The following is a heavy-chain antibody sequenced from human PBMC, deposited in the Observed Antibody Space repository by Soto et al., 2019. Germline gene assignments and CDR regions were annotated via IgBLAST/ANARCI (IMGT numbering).Heavy chain of an antibody. CDR1: GGSISSGDYY. Sequence: SETLSLTCTVSGGSISSGDYYWSWIRQPPGKGLEWIGYIYYSGSTYYNPSLKSRVTISVDTSKNQFSLKLSSVTAADTAVYYCARAANYGSGSYYRKYYYYYGMDVWGQGTTVTVSS. J-gene: IGHJ6*02. V-gene: IGHV4-30-4*01. CDR2: IYYSGST. CDR3: ARAANYGSGSYYRKYYYYYGMDV. D-gene: IGHD3-10*01.